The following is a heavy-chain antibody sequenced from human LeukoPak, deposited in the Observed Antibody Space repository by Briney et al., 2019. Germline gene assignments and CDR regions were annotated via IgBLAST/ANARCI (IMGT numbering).Heavy chain of an antibody. CDR2: TYYRSKWYN. J-gene: IGHJ6*03. CDR3: ARSPVWYYYYMDV. CDR1: GDSVSSNSAA. Sequence: SQTLSLTCAISGDSVSSNSAAWHWIRQSPSSGLEWLGRTYYRSKWYNDYAVPVKSRITINPDTSKNQFSLQLNSVTPEDTAVYYCARSPVWYYYYMDVWGKGTTVTVSS. V-gene: IGHV6-1*01.